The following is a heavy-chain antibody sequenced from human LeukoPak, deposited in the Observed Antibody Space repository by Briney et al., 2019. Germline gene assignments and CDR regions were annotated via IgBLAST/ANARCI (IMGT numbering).Heavy chain of an antibody. CDR3: GRDRGGGVFDS. D-gene: IGHD2-8*01. Sequence: SETLSLTCTVSSGSISSGSYYWSWIRQPAGTGLEWVGRTHTSGTTNYNPSLESRVTVSVDTSKNQFSLKLISATAADTAVYYCGRDRGGGVFDSWGPGILVTVSS. J-gene: IGHJ4*02. CDR2: THTSGTT. V-gene: IGHV4-61*02. CDR1: SGSISSGSYY.